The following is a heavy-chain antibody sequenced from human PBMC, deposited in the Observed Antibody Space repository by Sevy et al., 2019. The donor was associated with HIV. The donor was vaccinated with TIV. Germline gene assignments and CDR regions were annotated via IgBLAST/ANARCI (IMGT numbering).Heavy chain of an antibody. CDR3: ARGSYSYDSSDDWFDP. D-gene: IGHD3-22*01. CDR1: GASISSGNYY. V-gene: IGHV4-31*03. J-gene: IGHJ5*02. Sequence: SETLSLTCTVSGASISSGNYYWTWIRQHPGRGLEWIGYIYKKGNTYSNPSLKSRVTISLDTSKNQFSLKLNSVTVADTAIYYSARGSYSYDSSDDWFDPWGQGTLVTVSS. CDR2: IYKKGNT.